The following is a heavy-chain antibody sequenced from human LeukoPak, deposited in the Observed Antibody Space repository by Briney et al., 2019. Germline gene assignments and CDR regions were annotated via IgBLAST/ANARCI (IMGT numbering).Heavy chain of an antibody. CDR1: GGSFSGYY. CDR3: ARVSLFYYYDSSGYYTSAIDY. CDR2: INHSGST. Sequence: SETLSLTCAVYGGSFSGYYWSWIRQPPGKGLEWIGEINHSGSTNYNPSLKSRVTISVDTSKNQFSPKLSSVTAADTAVYYCARVSLFYYYDSSGYYTSAIDYWGQGTLVTVSS. D-gene: IGHD3-22*01. J-gene: IGHJ4*02. V-gene: IGHV4-34*01.